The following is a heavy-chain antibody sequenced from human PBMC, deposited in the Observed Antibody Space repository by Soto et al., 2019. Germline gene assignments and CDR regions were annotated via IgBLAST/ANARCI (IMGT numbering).Heavy chain of an antibody. J-gene: IGHJ6*04. D-gene: IGHD5-18*01. Sequence: GEYLKISCKGSGYSFSSYWISWVRQMPGKGLEWMGRIDPSDSYTNYSPSFQGHVTISADKSISTAYLQWSSLKASDTAMYYCARQDGHSSPYCVEVWGKGTTLTVSS. CDR1: GYSFSSYW. CDR2: IDPSDSYT. CDR3: ARQDGHSSPYCVEV. V-gene: IGHV5-10-1*01.